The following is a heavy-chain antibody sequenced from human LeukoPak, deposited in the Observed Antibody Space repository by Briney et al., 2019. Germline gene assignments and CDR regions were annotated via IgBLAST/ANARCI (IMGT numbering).Heavy chain of an antibody. Sequence: ASVKVSCKASGGTFSSYAISWVRQAPGQGREWRGRIFPILGIANYAQKFQGRVTITADKSTSTAYMELRSLRSEDTAVYYCARASEGAKNRYGRFLLFDYWGQGTLVTVSS. V-gene: IGHV1-69*04. D-gene: IGHD5-18*01. CDR3: ARASEGAKNRYGRFLLFDY. CDR1: GGTFSSYA. J-gene: IGHJ4*02. CDR2: IFPILGIA.